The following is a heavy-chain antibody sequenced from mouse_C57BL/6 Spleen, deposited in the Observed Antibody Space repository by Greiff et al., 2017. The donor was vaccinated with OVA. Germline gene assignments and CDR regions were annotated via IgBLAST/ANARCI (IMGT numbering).Heavy chain of an antibody. CDR3: ARLTGYYAMDY. CDR1: GYAFSSSW. Sequence: QVQLQQSGPELVKPGASVKISCKASGYAFSSSWMNWVKQRPGKGLEWIGRIYPGDGDTNYNGKFKGKATLTADNSSSTAYMQLSSLTSEDSAVYFCARLTGYYAMDYWGQGTSVTVSS. CDR2: IYPGDGDT. J-gene: IGHJ4*01. V-gene: IGHV1-82*01.